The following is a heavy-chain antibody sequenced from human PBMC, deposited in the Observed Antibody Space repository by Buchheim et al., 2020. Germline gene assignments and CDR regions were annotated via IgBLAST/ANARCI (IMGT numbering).Heavy chain of an antibody. D-gene: IGHD3-22*01. CDR3: AKSGLCSDYWYWFDY. CDR2: ISYDGSNK. V-gene: IGHV3-30*18. CDR1: GFTFSSYG. Sequence: QVQLVESGGGVVQPGRSLRLSCAASGFTFSSYGMHWVRQAPGKGLEWVAVISYDGSNKYYADSVKGRFTISRDNSKNTLYLQMNSLRAEDTAVYYCAKSGLCSDYWYWFDYWGQGTL. J-gene: IGHJ4*02.